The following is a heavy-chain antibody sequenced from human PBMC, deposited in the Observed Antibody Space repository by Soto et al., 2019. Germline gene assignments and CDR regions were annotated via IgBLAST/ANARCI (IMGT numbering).Heavy chain of an antibody. Sequence: QLQLQGSGSGLVKPSQTLSLTCAVSGGSISSGGYSWSWIRQPPGKGLEWIGYISHSGITYYNPSLKSPVTISVDRSKNQFSLKLSSVTAADTAVYYCARGGLLPDSWGQGTLVTVSS. CDR2: ISHSGIT. D-gene: IGHD6-19*01. J-gene: IGHJ4*02. V-gene: IGHV4-30-2*01. CDR3: ARGGLLPDS. CDR1: GGSISSGGYS.